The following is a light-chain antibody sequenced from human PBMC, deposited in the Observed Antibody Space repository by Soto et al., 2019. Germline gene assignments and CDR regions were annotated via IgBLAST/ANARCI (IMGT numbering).Light chain of an antibody. CDR1: SSDVGGYNY. J-gene: IGLJ1*01. CDR2: DVS. CDR3: SSYTSSITLYV. V-gene: IGLV2-14*01. Sequence: QSALTQPASVSGSPGQSITISCTGSSSDVGGYNYVSWYQQHPGKAPKLMIYDVSNRPSGVSNRFSGSKSGNTASLTITGLQAEDFSDYYCSSYTSSITLYVFGTGTNVTVL.